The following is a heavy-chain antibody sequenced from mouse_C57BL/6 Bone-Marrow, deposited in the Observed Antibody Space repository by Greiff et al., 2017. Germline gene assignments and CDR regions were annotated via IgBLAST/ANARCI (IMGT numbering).Heavy chain of an antibody. CDR3: ARRYYGSRGYFDV. D-gene: IGHD1-1*01. V-gene: IGHV2-9-1*01. CDR1: GFSLTSYA. CDR2: IWTGGGT. Sequence: VKLMESGPGLVAPSQSLSITCTVSGFSLTSYAISWVRPPPGKGLEWLGVIWTGGGTNYNSALKSRLSISKDNSKSQVFLKMNSLQTNDTARYYCARRYYGSRGYFDVWGTGTTVTVSS. J-gene: IGHJ1*03.